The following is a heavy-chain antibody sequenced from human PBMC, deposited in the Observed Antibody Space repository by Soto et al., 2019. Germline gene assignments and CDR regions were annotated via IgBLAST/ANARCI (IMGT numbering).Heavy chain of an antibody. Sequence: SETLCVTRSVAGGSIISYGGSWIRQPPGKGLEWIGYIYYSGSTNYNPSLKSRVTISVDTSKNQFSLKLSPVTAADTAVYYCARVKDEDANWFDPWGQGTLVTVSS. CDR2: IYYSGST. V-gene: IGHV4-59*01. J-gene: IGHJ5*02. D-gene: IGHD2-15*01. CDR3: ARVKDEDANWFDP. CDR1: GGSIISYG.